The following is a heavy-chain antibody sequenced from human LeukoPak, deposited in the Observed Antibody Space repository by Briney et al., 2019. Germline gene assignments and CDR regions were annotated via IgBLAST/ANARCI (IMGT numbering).Heavy chain of an antibody. Sequence: SETLSLTCTVSGGSISSSSYHWGWIRQPPGKGLEWIGSIYYSGSTYYNPSLKSRVTISVDTSKNQFSLKLSSVTAADTAVYYCARARYCSSTTCDRFDYWGQGTLVTVSS. V-gene: IGHV4-39*01. CDR2: IYYSGST. D-gene: IGHD2-2*01. CDR3: ARARYCSSTTCDRFDY. J-gene: IGHJ4*02. CDR1: GGSISSSSYH.